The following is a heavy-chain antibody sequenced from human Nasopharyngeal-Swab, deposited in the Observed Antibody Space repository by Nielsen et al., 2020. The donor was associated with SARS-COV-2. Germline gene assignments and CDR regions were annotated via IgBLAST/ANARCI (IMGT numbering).Heavy chain of an antibody. V-gene: IGHV1-18*01. J-gene: IGHJ6*02. Sequence: ASVKVSCKASGYTFTSYGISWVRQAPGQGLEWMGWINAYNGNTNYAQKLQSRVTMTTDTSTSTAYMELRSLRSDDTAVYYCARVCYKLDCSGGSCYYYYYGMDVWGQGTTVTVSS. CDR1: GYTFTSYG. CDR3: ARVCYKLDCSGGSCYYYYYGMDV. CDR2: INAYNGNT. D-gene: IGHD2-15*01.